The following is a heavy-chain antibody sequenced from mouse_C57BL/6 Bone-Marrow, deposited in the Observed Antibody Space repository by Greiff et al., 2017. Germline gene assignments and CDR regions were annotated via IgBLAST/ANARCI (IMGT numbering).Heavy chain of an antibody. CDR1: GYTFTSYW. V-gene: IGHV1-64*01. D-gene: IGHD2-4*01. Sequence: VQLQQPGAELVKPGASVKLSCKASGYTFTSYWMHWVKQRPGQGLAWIGMIHPNSGSTNYNEKFKSKATLTVDKSSSTAYMQLSSLTSEDSAVYYCARDGRLRRAWFAYWGQGTLVTVSA. CDR3: ARDGRLRRAWFAY. J-gene: IGHJ3*01. CDR2: IHPNSGST.